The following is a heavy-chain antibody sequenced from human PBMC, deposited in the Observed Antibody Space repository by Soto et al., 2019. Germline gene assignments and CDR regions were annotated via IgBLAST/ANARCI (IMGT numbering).Heavy chain of an antibody. J-gene: IGHJ6*02. Sequence: EVQLLESGGNLVQPGVSLRLSCAASGFTFSSYAMNWVRQAPGKGLEWVSSISASGGSTLYADSVKGRITISRDNSKNTRYLQLTSLRAEDTAVYSCAIGRAPSDWYPPYYDGMAVWGLGTTVTASS. CDR2: ISASGGST. CDR3: AIGRAPSDWYPPYYDGMAV. CDR1: GFTFSSYA. V-gene: IGHV3-23*01. D-gene: IGHD6-19*01.